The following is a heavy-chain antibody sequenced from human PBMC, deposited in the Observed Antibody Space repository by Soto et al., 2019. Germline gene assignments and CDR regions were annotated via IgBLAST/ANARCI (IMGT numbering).Heavy chain of an antibody. D-gene: IGHD3-3*01. CDR2: ISYDGSNK. CDR1: GFTFSSYG. Sequence: HPGGSLRLSCAASGFTFSSYGMHWVRQAPGKGLEWVAVISYDGSNKYYADSVKGRFTISRDNSKNTLYLQMNSLRAEDTAVYYCARDPSGIRFLEWLPFSLDPLSIRGQGTMVIVSS. J-gene: IGHJ3*02. CDR3: ARDPSGIRFLEWLPFSLDPLSI. V-gene: IGHV3-30*03.